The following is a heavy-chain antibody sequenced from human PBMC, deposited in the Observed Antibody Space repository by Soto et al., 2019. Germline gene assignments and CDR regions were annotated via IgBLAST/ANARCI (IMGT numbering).Heavy chain of an antibody. CDR2: MNPNSGNT. Sequence: GASVKVSCKASGYTFTSYEINWVRQATGQGLEWMGWMNPNSGNTGYAQKFQGRVTMTRNTSISTAYMELSSLRSEDTAVYYCARGLEYSYGSWYYGMDVWGQGTTVTVSS. D-gene: IGHD5-18*01. V-gene: IGHV1-8*01. CDR1: GYTFTSYE. CDR3: ARGLEYSYGSWYYGMDV. J-gene: IGHJ6*02.